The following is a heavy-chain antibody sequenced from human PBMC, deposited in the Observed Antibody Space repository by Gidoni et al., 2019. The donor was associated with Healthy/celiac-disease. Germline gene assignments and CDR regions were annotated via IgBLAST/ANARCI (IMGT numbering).Heavy chain of an antibody. Sequence: STYYNPSLKSRVTISVDTSKNQFSLKLSSVTAADTAVYYCASGEKWELSSIGMNAFDIWGQGTMVTVSS. D-gene: IGHD1-26*01. CDR3: ASGEKWELSSIGMNAFDI. J-gene: IGHJ3*02. V-gene: IGHV4-39*01. CDR2: ST.